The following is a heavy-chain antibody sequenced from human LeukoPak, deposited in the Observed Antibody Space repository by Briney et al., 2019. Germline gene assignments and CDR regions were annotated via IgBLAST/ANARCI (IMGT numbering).Heavy chain of an antibody. Sequence: ASVKVSCKASGYIFTSFYIHWVRQAPGQGLEWMGLINPNDGDTDYAQKFQGRVTMTRDMSTSTVYLHLSSLRSEDTAIYYCARESNGGYGFDYWGQGTKVTVAS. V-gene: IGHV1-46*01. CDR3: ARESNGGYGFDY. D-gene: IGHD6-25*01. CDR1: GYIFTSFY. J-gene: IGHJ4*02. CDR2: INPNDGDT.